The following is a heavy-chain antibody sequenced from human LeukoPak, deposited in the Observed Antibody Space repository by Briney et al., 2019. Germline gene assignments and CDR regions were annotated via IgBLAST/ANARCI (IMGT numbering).Heavy chain of an antibody. Sequence: GGSLRLSYETAGFTFSSYVMHWVRRTPGKGLVWVSRISHDGIISYADPVKGRFTISRDNAKNTLTLQMNSLRVEDTAVYFCARDWVYKIDYWGRGTLVTVSS. D-gene: IGHD5-24*01. CDR1: GFTFSSYV. CDR2: ISHDGII. CDR3: ARDWVYKIDY. V-gene: IGHV3-74*01. J-gene: IGHJ4*02.